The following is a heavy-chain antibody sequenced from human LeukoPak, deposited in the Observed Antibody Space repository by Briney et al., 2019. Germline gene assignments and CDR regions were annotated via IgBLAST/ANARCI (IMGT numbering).Heavy chain of an antibody. V-gene: IGHV1-2*02. J-gene: IGHJ3*02. Sequence: ASVKVSCKASGYTFTGYYMHWVRQAPGQGLEWMGWINPNSGGTNYAQKFQGRVTMTRDKSTSTAYMELSRLRSDDTAVYYCARDWLYYDSSGYPVGDAFDIWGQGTMVTVSS. D-gene: IGHD3-22*01. CDR1: GYTFTGYY. CDR3: ARDWLYYDSSGYPVGDAFDI. CDR2: INPNSGGT.